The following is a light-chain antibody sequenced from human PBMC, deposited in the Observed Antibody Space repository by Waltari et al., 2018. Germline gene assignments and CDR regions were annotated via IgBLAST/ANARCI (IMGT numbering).Light chain of an antibody. J-gene: IGLJ2*01. CDR2: GKN. CDR1: SLRNYY. V-gene: IGLV3-19*01. CDR3: SSRDSSGNHVV. Sequence: SSELTQDPAVSVALGQTVRITCQGDSLRNYYASWYQQKPGQAPVLVIYGKNNRPSGIPDRFSGSNSGYTASLTITGAQAGDDADYYCSSRDSSGNHVVFGGGTKLTVL.